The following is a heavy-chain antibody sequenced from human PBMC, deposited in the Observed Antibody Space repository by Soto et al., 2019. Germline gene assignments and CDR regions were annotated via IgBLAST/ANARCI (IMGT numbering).Heavy chain of an antibody. J-gene: IGHJ4*02. V-gene: IGHV3-23*01. D-gene: IGHD6-13*01. CDR2: LSDSGGSI. Sequence: GGSLRLSCTASGFTFIRHAMTWVLQAPWKGLEWVSGLSDSGGSIYYADSVKGRFTISRDNSMNTLYLQMNTLRAEDTAIYYCAKVSSSWYAGFFDLWGQGTLVTVSS. CDR3: AKVSSSWYAGFFDL. CDR1: GFTFIRHA.